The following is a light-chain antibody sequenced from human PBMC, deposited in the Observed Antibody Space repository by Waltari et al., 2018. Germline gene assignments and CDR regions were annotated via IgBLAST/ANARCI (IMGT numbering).Light chain of an antibody. CDR1: QCISNL. V-gene: IGKV1-5*03. CDR3: QQYNSYSLLT. Sequence: IQMTQSPSTLSASVGDRVTITCRASQCISNLLAWYQQKPGKAPKLLIYKASTLESGVPSRFSGSGSGTEFTLTISSLQPDDFATYYCQQYNSYSLLTFGGGTKVEIK. CDR2: KAS. J-gene: IGKJ4*01.